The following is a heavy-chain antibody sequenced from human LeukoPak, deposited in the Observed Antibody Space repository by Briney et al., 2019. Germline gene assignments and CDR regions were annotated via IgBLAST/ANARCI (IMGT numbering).Heavy chain of an antibody. J-gene: IGHJ4*02. CDR1: GFTFSANG. Sequence: PGGSLRLSCAASGFTFSANGMHWVRQAPGKGLEWVSYILFDGSKRYYADSVKGRLTISRDNSKNTLYLQMNSLRAEDTAVYYCAKDQSWAFDYWGRGSLVTVSS. V-gene: IGHV3-30*02. CDR2: ILFDGSKR. CDR3: AKDQSWAFDY. D-gene: IGHD1-26*01.